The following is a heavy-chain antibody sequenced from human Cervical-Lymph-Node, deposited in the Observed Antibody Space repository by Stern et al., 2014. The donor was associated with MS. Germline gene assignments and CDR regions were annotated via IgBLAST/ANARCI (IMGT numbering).Heavy chain of an antibody. CDR3: ARDGGGVDI. CDR1: GGTFSSYA. V-gene: IGHV1-69*17. CDR2: IIPMLGIA. J-gene: IGHJ3*02. Sequence: MQLVESGAEVKKPGSSVKVSCKASGGTFSSYAIRWERQAPGQWLEWMGGIIPMLGIANYAQKFQDRVPIPADKSTSTAYMDLSSLRSEDTAVYYCARDGGGVDIWGPGTMVTVSS. D-gene: IGHD2-8*02.